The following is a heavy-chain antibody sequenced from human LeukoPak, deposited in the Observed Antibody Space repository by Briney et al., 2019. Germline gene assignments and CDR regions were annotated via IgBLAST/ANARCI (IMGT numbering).Heavy chain of an antibody. CDR1: GFTLGSYT. CDR3: ARDPRLLPAWHYYYYYYMDV. D-gene: IGHD2-15*01. V-gene: IGHV3-48*01. Sequence: SGGSLRLSCAASGFTLGSYTMNWVRQAPGKGLEWVSYISSSSSTVQYADSVKGRFTISRDNAKNPLYLQMNSLRAEDTAVYYCARDPRLLPAWHYYYYYYMDVWGKGTTVTVSS. CDR2: ISSSSSTV. J-gene: IGHJ6*03.